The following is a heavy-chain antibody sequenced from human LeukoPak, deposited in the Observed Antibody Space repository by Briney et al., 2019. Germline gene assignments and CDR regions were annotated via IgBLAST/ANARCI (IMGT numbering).Heavy chain of an antibody. V-gene: IGHV3-53*01. CDR3: ARDVYYYDSSGYSG. D-gene: IGHD3-22*01. Sequence: GGSLRLSCAASGFTVSSNYMSWVRQAPGKGLEWVSVIHSGGSTYYADSVKGRFTISRDNSKNTLYLQMNSLRAEDTAVYYCARDVYYYDSSGYSGWGQGTLVTVSS. CDR1: GFTVSSNY. CDR2: IHSGGST. J-gene: IGHJ4*02.